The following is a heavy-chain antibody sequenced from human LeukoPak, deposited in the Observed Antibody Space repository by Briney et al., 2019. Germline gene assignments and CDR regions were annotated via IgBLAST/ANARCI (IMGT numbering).Heavy chain of an antibody. CDR2: INPSGGST. D-gene: IGHD5-24*01. CDR1: GYTFTSYD. J-gene: IGHJ4*02. V-gene: IGHV1-46*01. Sequence: ASVKVSCKASGYTFTSYDINWVRQAPGQGLEWMGIINPSGGSTSYAQKFQGRVTMTRDTSTSTVYMELSSLRSEDTAVYYCARDSVEMATIPAYWGQGTLVTVSS. CDR3: ARDSVEMATIPAY.